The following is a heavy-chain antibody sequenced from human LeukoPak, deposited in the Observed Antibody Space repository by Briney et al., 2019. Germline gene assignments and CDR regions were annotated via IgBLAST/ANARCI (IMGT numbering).Heavy chain of an antibody. Sequence: SETLSLTCTVSVVSISSYYWSCIPQPPGEGLECIGYIYYSGSTNYNPPLKSRVTISVDTSKNQCSLKLRSVTAADTAVYYCGRVTGYMIEDYFDYWGQGTLVTVSS. J-gene: IGHJ4*02. V-gene: IGHV4-59*01. CDR1: VVSISSYY. CDR3: GRVTGYMIEDYFDY. CDR2: IYYSGST. D-gene: IGHD3-22*01.